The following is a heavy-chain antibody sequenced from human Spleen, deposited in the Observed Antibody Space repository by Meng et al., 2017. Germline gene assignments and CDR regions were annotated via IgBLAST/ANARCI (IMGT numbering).Heavy chain of an antibody. Sequence: GESLKISCKGSGYSFTSYWIGWVRQMPGKGLEWMGIIYPGDSDTRYSPSFQGQVTISANKSISTAYLQWNSLKASETAVYYCARDNFNYYDSSGYYKYAFDIWGQERMVTVSS. D-gene: IGHD3-22*01. CDR1: GYSFTSYW. V-gene: IGHV5-51*01. CDR2: IYPGDSDT. CDR3: ARDNFNYYDSSGYYKYAFDI. J-gene: IGHJ3*02.